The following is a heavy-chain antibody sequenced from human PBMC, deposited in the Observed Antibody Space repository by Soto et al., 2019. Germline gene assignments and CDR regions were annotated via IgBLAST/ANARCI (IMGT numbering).Heavy chain of an antibody. J-gene: IGHJ2*01. CDR1: GYTFTGYY. CDR3: ARGSCSSTGGYFRDWYFDL. D-gene: IGHD2-2*01. Sequence: QVQLVQSGAEVKKPGASVKVSCKAPGYTFTGYYMHWVRQAPGQGLEWMGWINPNSGGTNYAQKFQGWVTMTRDTSISTAYMEVSMLRSDATAVDYLARGSCSSTGGYFRDWYFDLWGRGALVTVSS. CDR2: INPNSGGT. V-gene: IGHV1-2*04.